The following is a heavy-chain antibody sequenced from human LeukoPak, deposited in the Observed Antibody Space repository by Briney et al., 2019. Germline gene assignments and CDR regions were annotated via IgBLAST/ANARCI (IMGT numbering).Heavy chain of an antibody. J-gene: IGHJ4*02. Sequence: SETLSLTCAVYGGSFSGYYWSWIRQPPGKGLEWIGEINHSGSTNYNPSLKSRVTILVDKSKNQFSLKLSSVTAADTAVYYCATGTLYSGWSYYLDYWGQGTLVTVSS. CDR3: ATGTLYSGWSYYLDY. CDR1: GGSFSGYY. CDR2: INHSGST. V-gene: IGHV4-34*01. D-gene: IGHD6-19*01.